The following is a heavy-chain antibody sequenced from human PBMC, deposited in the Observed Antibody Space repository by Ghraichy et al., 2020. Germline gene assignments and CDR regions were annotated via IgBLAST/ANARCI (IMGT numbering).Heavy chain of an antibody. J-gene: IGHJ4*02. CDR2: ISSSSSYI. CDR3: ARKGPDPMYYYDSSGFIDY. Sequence: GGSLRLSCAASGFTFSSYSMNWVRQAPGKGLEWVSSISSSSSYISYADSVKGRFTISRDNAKNSLYLQMNSLRAEDTAVYYCARKGPDPMYYYDSSGFIDYWGQGTLVTVSS. CDR1: GFTFSSYS. V-gene: IGHV3-21*01. D-gene: IGHD3-22*01.